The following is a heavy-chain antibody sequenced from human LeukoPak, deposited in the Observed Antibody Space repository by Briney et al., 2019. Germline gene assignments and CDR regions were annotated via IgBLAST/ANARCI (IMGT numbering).Heavy chain of an antibody. D-gene: IGHD3-10*01. J-gene: IGHJ4*02. V-gene: IGHV5-51*01. CDR3: ARIPPDDYGSGSPRDYFDY. CDR1: GYNFTSYW. Sequence: GESLKISCKGFGYNFTSYWIGWVRQMPGKGLEWMGIIYPGDSDTRYSPSFQGQVTISADKSISTAYLQWSSLKASDTAMYYCARIPPDDYGSGSPRDYFDYWGQGTLVTVSS. CDR2: IYPGDSDT.